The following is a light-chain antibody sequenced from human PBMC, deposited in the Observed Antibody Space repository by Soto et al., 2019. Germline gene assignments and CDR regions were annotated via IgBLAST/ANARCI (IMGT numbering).Light chain of an antibody. CDR2: AAS. CDR1: QGVRSW. V-gene: IGKV1D-12*01. J-gene: IGKJ3*01. Sequence: DIQMTQSPSSVSASVGERVTIPCRASQGVRSWLAWYQQKPGKAPKLLIYAASSLQSGVPSRFSGSGSGTDFTLTISSLRPEDFATYYCQQANSFPFTFGPGTKVDIK. CDR3: QQANSFPFT.